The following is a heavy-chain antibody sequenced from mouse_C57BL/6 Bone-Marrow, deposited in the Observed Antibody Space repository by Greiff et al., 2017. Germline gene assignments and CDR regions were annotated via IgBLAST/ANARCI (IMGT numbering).Heavy chain of an antibody. J-gene: IGHJ2*01. V-gene: IGHV1-55*01. Sequence: QVQLQQSGAELVKPGASVKMSCKASGYTFTSYWITWVKQRPGQGLEWIGDIYPGSGSTNYNEKFKSKATLTVDTSSSTAYMQLSSLTSEDSAVYYCARGGFYYYGSYFDYWGQGTTLTVSS. CDR2: IYPGSGST. D-gene: IGHD1-1*01. CDR1: GYTFTSYW. CDR3: ARGGFYYYGSYFDY.